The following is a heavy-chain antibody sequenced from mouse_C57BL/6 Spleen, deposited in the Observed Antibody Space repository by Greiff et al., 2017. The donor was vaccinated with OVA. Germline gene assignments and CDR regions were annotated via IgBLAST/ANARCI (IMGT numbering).Heavy chain of an antibody. CDR2: FYPGSGSI. J-gene: IGHJ4*01. D-gene: IGHD1-1*01. Sequence: VHLVESGAELVKPGASVKLSCKASGYTFTEYTIHWVKQRSGQGLEWIGWFYPGSGSIKYNEKFKDKATLTADKSSSTVYMELSRLTSEDSAVYFCARHEGHYGSSSYYYAMDYWGQGTSVTVSS. CDR1: GYTFTEYT. V-gene: IGHV1-62-2*01. CDR3: ARHEGHYGSSSYYYAMDY.